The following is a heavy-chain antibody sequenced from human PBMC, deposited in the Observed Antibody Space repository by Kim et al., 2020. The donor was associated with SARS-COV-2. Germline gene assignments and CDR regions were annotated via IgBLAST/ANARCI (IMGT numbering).Heavy chain of an antibody. CDR2: IYYSGST. CDR1: GGSISSSSYY. CDR3: ARSKGVVTEFDY. D-gene: IGHD3-22*01. Sequence: SETLSLTCTVSGGSISSSSYYWGWIRQPPGKGLEWIGSIYYSGSTYYNPSLKSRVTISVDTSKNQFSLKLSSVTAADTAVYYCARSKGVVTEFDYWGQGTLVTVSS. V-gene: IGHV4-39*01. J-gene: IGHJ4*02.